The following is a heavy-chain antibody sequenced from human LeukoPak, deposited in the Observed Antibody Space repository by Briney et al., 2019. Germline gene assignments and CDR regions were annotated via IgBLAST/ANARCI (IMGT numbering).Heavy chain of an antibody. D-gene: IGHD2/OR15-2a*01. Sequence: GGSLTLSCAASGFTFSSYWMHWVRQAPGEGRVWVARMNGEGSRTDYADSVTGRFTISLYNDKNSLYLQMNSLRVEDTAVYYCARERTTIVSGTTIGAYWGRGTLVTVSS. V-gene: IGHV3-74*01. CDR2: MNGEGSRT. CDR1: GFTFSSYW. CDR3: ARERTTIVSGTTIGAY. J-gene: IGHJ4*02.